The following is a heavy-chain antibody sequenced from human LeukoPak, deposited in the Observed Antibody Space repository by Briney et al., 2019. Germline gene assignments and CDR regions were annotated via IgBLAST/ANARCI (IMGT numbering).Heavy chain of an antibody. CDR2: IYYSKNT. Sequence: SETLSLTCTVCGGSISSSSAYWGWIRQPPGKGLEWIGSIYYSKNTYYNPSLKSRVTISADTSKNQFSLTLGSVSATDTAVYYCGSPRGFSYGYFDYWGQGTLVTVSS. CDR1: GGSISSSSAY. V-gene: IGHV4-39*01. D-gene: IGHD5-18*01. CDR3: GSPRGFSYGYFDY. J-gene: IGHJ4*02.